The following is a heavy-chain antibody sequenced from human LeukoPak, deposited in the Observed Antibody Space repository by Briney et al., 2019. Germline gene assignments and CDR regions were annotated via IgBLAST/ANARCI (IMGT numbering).Heavy chain of an antibody. CDR2: IWYDGSNA. V-gene: IGHV3-33*01. Sequence: GGSLRLSCAASGFTFSSNGMHWVRQAPGKGLEWVAIIWYDGSNAYYADSVKGRFTISRDNSKNTLYLQMNSLRADDTAVYYCHYGDYDAFDIWGQGTMVTVSS. CDR3: HYGDYDAFDI. D-gene: IGHD4-17*01. J-gene: IGHJ3*02. CDR1: GFTFSSNG.